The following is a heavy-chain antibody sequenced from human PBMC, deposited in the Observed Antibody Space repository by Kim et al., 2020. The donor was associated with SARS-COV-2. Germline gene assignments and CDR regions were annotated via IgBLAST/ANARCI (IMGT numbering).Heavy chain of an antibody. Sequence: ASVKVSCKASGYTFTSYAMHWVRQAPGQRLEWMGWINAGNGNTKYSQKFQGRVTITRDTSASTAYMELSSLRSEDTAVYYCARILVGGSGQVNWFDPWGQGTLVTVSS. CDR3: ARILVGGSGQVNWFDP. CDR2: INAGNGNT. CDR1: GYTFTSYA. J-gene: IGHJ5*02. V-gene: IGHV1-3*01. D-gene: IGHD3-10*01.